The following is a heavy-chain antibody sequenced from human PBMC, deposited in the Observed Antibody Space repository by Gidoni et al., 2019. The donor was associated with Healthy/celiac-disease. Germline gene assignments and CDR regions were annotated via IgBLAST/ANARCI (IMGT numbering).Heavy chain of an antibody. D-gene: IGHD1-26*01. CDR1: GGSISSSSYY. V-gene: IGHV4-39*07. CDR2: IYYSGST. Sequence: QLQRQESGAGLVKPSQTLSLTCTVSGGSISSSSYYWGWIRQPPGTGLEWIGSIYYSGSTYYNPSLKSRVTISVDTSKNQFSLKLSSVTAADTAVYSCSSSGRYVGATPYHDAFDIWGQGTMVTVSS. J-gene: IGHJ3*02. CDR3: SSSGRYVGATPYHDAFDI.